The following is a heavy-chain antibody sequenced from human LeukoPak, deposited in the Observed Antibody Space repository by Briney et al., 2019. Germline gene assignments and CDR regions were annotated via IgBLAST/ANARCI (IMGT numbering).Heavy chain of an antibody. V-gene: IGHV1-3*01. J-gene: IGHJ6*02. Sequence: ASVKVSCKASGYTFTSYAMHWVRQAPGQRLEWMGWINAGKGNTKYSQKFQGRVTITRDTSASTAYMELSSLRSEDTAVYYCARRGMDVWGQGTTVTVSS. CDR2: INAGKGNT. CDR1: GYTFTSYA. CDR3: ARRGMDV.